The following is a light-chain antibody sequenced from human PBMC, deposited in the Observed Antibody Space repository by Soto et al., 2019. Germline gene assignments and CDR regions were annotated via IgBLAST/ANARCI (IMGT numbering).Light chain of an antibody. V-gene: IGKV1-33*01. CDR1: QDIRKY. Sequence: DIQMTQSPSSLSASVGDRVTITCQASQDIRKYLNWYQQKPGKAPKLLIYDASNLETGVPSRFTGGGSGTYFTFTLISLQPEDVATYYCQQYGKLPLTFGGGTRVEIK. CDR3: QQYGKLPLT. J-gene: IGKJ4*01. CDR2: DAS.